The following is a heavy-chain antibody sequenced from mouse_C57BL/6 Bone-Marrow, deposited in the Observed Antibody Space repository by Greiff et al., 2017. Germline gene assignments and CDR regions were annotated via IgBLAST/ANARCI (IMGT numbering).Heavy chain of an antibody. V-gene: IGHV3-6*01. D-gene: IGHD1-1*01. CDR1: GYSITSGYY. CDR2: ISYDGSN. CDR3: ARDYYGSSYYWYFDV. J-gene: IGHJ1*03. Sequence: EVHLVESGPGLVKPSQSLSLTCSVTGYSITSGYYWNWIRQFPGNKLEWMGYISYDGSNNYNPSLKNRISITRDTSKNQFFLKLNSVTTEDTATYYCARDYYGSSYYWYFDVWGTGTTVTVSS.